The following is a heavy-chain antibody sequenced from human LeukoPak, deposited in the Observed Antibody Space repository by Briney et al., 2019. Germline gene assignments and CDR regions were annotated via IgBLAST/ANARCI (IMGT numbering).Heavy chain of an antibody. Sequence: ASVKVSCKASGYNFISYYMHWVRQAPGQGLEWMDIINPSGGSTSYAQKFQDRVTMTRDTSTSTVYMELSSLKSEDTAVYYCAREDVVLMDAVRYYYYGMDVWGQGTTVTVSS. CDR1: GYNFISYY. D-gene: IGHD2-8*01. J-gene: IGHJ6*02. V-gene: IGHV1-46*01. CDR3: AREDVVLMDAVRYYYYGMDV. CDR2: INPSGGST.